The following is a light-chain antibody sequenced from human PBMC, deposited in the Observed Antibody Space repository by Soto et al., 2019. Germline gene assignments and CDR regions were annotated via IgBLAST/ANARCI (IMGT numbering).Light chain of an antibody. CDR2: AAS. J-gene: IGKJ2*01. V-gene: IGKV1-39*01. Sequence: DIQMTQSPSSLSASVGDRVTITCRASQSIGDYLHWYQQKPGKAPNLLISAASNLQNGVPSRFSGSGSGTDFTLTISSLQPQDCATYFCQQSYTNPRIFGQGTKLEIK. CDR1: QSIGDY. CDR3: QQSYTNPRI.